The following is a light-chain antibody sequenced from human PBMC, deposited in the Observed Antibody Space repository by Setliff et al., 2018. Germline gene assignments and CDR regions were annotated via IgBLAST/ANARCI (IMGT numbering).Light chain of an antibody. CDR1: SSDVGGYNY. V-gene: IGLV2-14*03. CDR3: SSYTSISTLVV. CDR2: DVS. Sequence: QSALAQPASVSGSPGQSISISCTGTSSDVGGYNYVSWYQQHPGKAPKLLISDVSHRPSGVSNRFSGSKSGNTASLTISGLQAEDEADYYCSSYTSISTLVVFGGGT. J-gene: IGLJ2*01.